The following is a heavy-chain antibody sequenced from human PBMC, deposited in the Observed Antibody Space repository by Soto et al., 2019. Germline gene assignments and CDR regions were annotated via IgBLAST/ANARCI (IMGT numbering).Heavy chain of an antibody. D-gene: IGHD2-15*01. V-gene: IGHV3-23*01. CDR1: GFTFSSYA. CDR3: AKYQTDIVVVVAAHFDY. Sequence: GGSLRLSCAASGFTFSSYAMSWVRQAPGKGLEWVSAISGSGGSTYYADSVKGRFTISRDNSKNTLYLQMNSLRAEDTAVYYCAKYQTDIVVVVAAHFDYWGQGTLVTVSS. CDR2: ISGSGGST. J-gene: IGHJ4*02.